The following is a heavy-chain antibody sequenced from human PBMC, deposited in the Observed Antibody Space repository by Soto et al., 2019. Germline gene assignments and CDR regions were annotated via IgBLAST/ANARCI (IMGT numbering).Heavy chain of an antibody. D-gene: IGHD6-13*01. V-gene: IGHV5-51*01. J-gene: IGHJ6*02. Sequence: GGSLRLSCVASGFIFTDYAMSWVRQMPGKGLEWMGIIYPGDSDTRYSPSFQGQVTISADKSISTAYLQWSSLKASDTAMYYCARTAAAGKYYYGVDVWGQGTTVTVSS. CDR2: IYPGDSDT. CDR1: GFIFTDYA. CDR3: ARTAAAGKYYYGVDV.